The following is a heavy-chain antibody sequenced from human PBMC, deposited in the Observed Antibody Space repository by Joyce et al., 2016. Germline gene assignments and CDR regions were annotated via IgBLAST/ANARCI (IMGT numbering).Heavy chain of an antibody. D-gene: IGHD2/OR15-2a*01. CDR2: ISYDGSNK. Sequence: QVQVVESGGGVVQPGRSLNLSCVASGFPFRNYAMHWVRQAPGKGLEWVAVISYDGSNKYYADSVKVRFTITRDNDKTTVYLQMNSLIEEDTAIYYCAKPDQSIYRNYYDTWGQGTRVTVSS. CDR3: AKPDQSIYRNYYDT. CDR1: GFPFRNYA. V-gene: IGHV3-30*18. J-gene: IGHJ5*02.